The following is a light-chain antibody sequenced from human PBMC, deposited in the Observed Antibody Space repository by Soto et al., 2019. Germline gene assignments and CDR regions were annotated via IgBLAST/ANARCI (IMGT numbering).Light chain of an antibody. J-gene: IGKJ1*01. CDR2: GAS. Sequence: EIVLTQSPGTLSLSPGERATLSCRASQSVSSNFLAWYQQRPGQAPRLLIYGASSRATGIPDRFSGSGSGTEFTLTISGLEPEDFAVYYCQHYGSSPWTFGQGTEVEI. CDR1: QSVSSNF. CDR3: QHYGSSPWT. V-gene: IGKV3-20*01.